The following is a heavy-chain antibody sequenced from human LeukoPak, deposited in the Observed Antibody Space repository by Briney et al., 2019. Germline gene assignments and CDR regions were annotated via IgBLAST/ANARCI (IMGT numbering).Heavy chain of an antibody. V-gene: IGHV4-4*07. J-gene: IGHJ5*02. Sequence: SETLSLTCTVSGGSISSYYWSWIRQPAGKGPEWIGRIYTSGSTNYNPSLKSRVTMSVDTSKNQFSLKLSSVTAADTAVYYCARIAAAGMGENWFDPWGQGTLVTVSS. CDR2: IYTSGST. CDR1: GGSISSYY. CDR3: ARIAAAGMGENWFDP. D-gene: IGHD6-13*01.